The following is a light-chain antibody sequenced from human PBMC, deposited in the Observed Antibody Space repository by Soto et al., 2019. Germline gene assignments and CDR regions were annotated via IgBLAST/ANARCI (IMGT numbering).Light chain of an antibody. CDR3: GTWDNRLSVYV. CDR1: SSNIGDNF. Sequence: QSALTQPPSVSAAPGQKVTLSCSGSSSNIGDNFVSWYQKLPGTAPKVLIYDNNKRPSGIPDRFSGSKSGTSATLGITGLQTGDEAAYFCGTWDNRLSVYVFGTGTKVTVL. V-gene: IGLV1-51*01. CDR2: DNN. J-gene: IGLJ1*01.